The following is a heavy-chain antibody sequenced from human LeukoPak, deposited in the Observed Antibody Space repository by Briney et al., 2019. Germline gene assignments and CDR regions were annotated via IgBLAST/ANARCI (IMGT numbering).Heavy chain of an antibody. D-gene: IGHD2-2*01. J-gene: IGHJ4*02. CDR1: GGSFSAYY. CDR2: INHSGTT. Sequence: PSETLSLTCAVYGGSFSAYYWSWIRQPPGKGLEWIGGINHSGTTSYNPSLKSRATISVDTSKNQFSLRLTSVTAADTAVYYCARGGGYCSSASCSDFDYWGQGTQVTVSS. V-gene: IGHV4-34*01. CDR3: ARGGGYCSSASCSDFDY.